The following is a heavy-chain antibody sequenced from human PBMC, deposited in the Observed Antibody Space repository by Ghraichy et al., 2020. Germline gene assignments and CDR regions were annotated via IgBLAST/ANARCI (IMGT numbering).Heavy chain of an antibody. J-gene: IGHJ6*02. CDR2: ISWNSGSI. D-gene: IGHD2-2*01. CDR3: AKDIGPYCSSTSCYFSYYGMDV. Sequence: GGSLRLSCAASGFTFDDYAMHWVRQAPGKGLEWVSGISWNSGSIGYADSVKGRFTISRDNAKNSLYLQMNSLRAEDTALYYCAKDIGPYCSSTSCYFSYYGMDVWGQGTTVTVSS. V-gene: IGHV3-9*01. CDR1: GFTFDDYA.